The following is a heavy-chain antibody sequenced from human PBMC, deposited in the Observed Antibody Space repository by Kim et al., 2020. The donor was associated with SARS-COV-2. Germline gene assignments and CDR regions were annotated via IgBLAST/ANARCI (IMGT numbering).Heavy chain of an antibody. Sequence: SETLSLTCTVSAGSISTYYWSWIRQPPGKGLEWIGFVCYTGSTNYNPSFMSRVTTSVDTTKNQFLYKLSPVTTADTALYYCARDWETTAPGYSDLGGRG. CDR3: ARDWETTAPGYSDL. D-gene: IGHD1-26*01. V-gene: IGHV4-59*01. J-gene: IGHJ2*01. CDR2: VCYTGST. CDR1: AGSISTYY.